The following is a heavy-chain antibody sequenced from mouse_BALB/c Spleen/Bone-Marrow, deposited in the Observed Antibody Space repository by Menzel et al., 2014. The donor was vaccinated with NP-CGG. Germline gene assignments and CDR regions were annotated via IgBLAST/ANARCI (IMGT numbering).Heavy chain of an antibody. CDR2: IRNKANGYTT. CDR3: ARDSLYYGSSYWYFDV. J-gene: IGHJ1*01. D-gene: IGHD1-1*01. CDR1: GFTFTDYY. Sequence: EAKLVESGGGLVQPGGSLRLSCATSGFTFTDYYMSWVRQPPGKALEWLGFIRNKANGYTTEYSASVKGRFTISRDNSQSILYLQMNTLRAEDSATYYCARDSLYYGSSYWYFDVWGAGTTVTVSS. V-gene: IGHV7-3*02.